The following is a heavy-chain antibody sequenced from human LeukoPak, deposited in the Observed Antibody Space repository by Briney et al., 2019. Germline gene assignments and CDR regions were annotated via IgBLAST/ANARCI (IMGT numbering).Heavy chain of an antibody. CDR1: GFTVSNNY. D-gene: IGHD3-22*01. V-gene: IGHV3-66*01. Sequence: PGGSLRLSCAVSGFTVSNNYMSWVRQAPGKGLEWVSVIYSTGGIHYADSVKGRFTISRDSSKHTLFLQMSNLRAEDTAVYYCARFYFDSSGQNSRAYWGQGTQVTVSA. J-gene: IGHJ4*02. CDR2: IYSTGGI. CDR3: ARFYFDSSGQNSRAY.